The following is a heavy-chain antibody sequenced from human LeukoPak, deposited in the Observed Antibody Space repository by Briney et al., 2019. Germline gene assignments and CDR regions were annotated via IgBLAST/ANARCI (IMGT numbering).Heavy chain of an antibody. CDR2: ISAYNGNT. D-gene: IGHD5-12*01. J-gene: IGHJ5*02. CDR1: GYTFTSYG. V-gene: IGHV1-18*01. CDR3: ARAKRGHSGYDPRYNWFDP. Sequence: GASVKVSCKASGYTFTSYGISWVRQAPGQGLEWMGWISAYNGNTNYAQKLQGRVTMTTDTSTSTAYMELRSLRSDDTAVYYCARAKRGHSGYDPRYNWFDPWGQGTLVTVSS.